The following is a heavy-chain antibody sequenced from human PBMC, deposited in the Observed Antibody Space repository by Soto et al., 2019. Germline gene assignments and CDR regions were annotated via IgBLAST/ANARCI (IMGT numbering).Heavy chain of an antibody. V-gene: IGHV4-31*03. Sequence: SETLSLTCTVSGGSISSGGYYWGWIRQHPGKGLEWIGYIYYSGSTYYNPSLKSRVTISVDTSKNQFSLKLSSVTAADTAVYYCARSPFDYGGLPFDYWGQGTLVTVSS. CDR3: ARSPFDYGGLPFDY. J-gene: IGHJ4*02. CDR1: GGSISSGGYY. D-gene: IGHD4-17*01. CDR2: IYYSGST.